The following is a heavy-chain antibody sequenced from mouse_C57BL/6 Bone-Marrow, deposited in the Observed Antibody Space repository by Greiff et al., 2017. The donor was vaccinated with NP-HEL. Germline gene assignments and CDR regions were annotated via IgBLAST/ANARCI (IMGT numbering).Heavy chain of an antibody. CDR1: GYTFTNYW. J-gene: IGHJ2*01. CDR2: IDPNSGGT. V-gene: IGHV1-72*01. Sequence: QVQLQQPGAELVKPGASVKLSCKASGYTFTNYWMHWVKQRPGRGLEWIGRIDPNSGGTKYNEKFKSKATLTVDKPSSTAYMQLRSLTSEDSAVYYGAKYYYGSGYFDYGGQGTTLTVTA. D-gene: IGHD1-1*01. CDR3: AKYYYGSGYFDY.